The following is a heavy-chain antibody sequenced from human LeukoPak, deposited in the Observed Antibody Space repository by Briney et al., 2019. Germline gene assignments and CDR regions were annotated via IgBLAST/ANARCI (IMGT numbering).Heavy chain of an antibody. V-gene: IGHV1-2*02. Sequence: ASVKVSCKASGYTFTGYYMHRVRQAPGQGLEWMGWINPNSGGTNYAQKFQGRVTMTRDTSISTAYMELSRLRSDDTAVYYCARGWGSYRSRWFDPWGQGTLVTVSS. CDR3: ARGWGSYRSRWFDP. J-gene: IGHJ5*02. CDR2: INPNSGGT. D-gene: IGHD3-16*02. CDR1: GYTFTGYY.